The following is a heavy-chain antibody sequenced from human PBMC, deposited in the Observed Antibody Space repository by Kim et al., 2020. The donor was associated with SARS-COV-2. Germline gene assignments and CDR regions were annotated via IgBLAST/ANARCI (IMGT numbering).Heavy chain of an antibody. J-gene: IGHJ4*02. Sequence: SETLSLTCTVSGDSISSFTDYWNWIRQPPGKGLEWVGTVDHLGNTYCNPSLKSRVTISVDTSKRQLSLKLSYVIATDTAVYYCARRKSGTMLDNWGQGTLVTVSS. CDR2: VDHLGNT. D-gene: IGHD3-3*01. V-gene: IGHV4-39*01. CDR1: GDSISSFTDY. CDR3: ARRKSGTMLDN.